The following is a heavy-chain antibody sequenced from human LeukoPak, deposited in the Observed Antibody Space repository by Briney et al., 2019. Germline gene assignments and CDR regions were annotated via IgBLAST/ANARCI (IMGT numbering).Heavy chain of an antibody. D-gene: IGHD1-26*01. CDR1: GFTFDDYA. J-gene: IGHJ4*02. CDR2: ISGSGGST. V-gene: IGHV3-23*01. CDR3: AKGWDVRANFDY. Sequence: PGGSLRLSCAASGFTFDDYAMHWVRQAPGKGLEWVSAISGSGGSTYYADSVKGRFTISRDNSKNTLYLQMNSLRAEDTDVYYCAKGWDVRANFDYWGQGTLVTVSS.